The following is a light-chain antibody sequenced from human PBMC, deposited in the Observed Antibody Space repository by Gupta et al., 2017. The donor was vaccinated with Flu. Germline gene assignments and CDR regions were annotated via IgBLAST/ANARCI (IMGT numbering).Light chain of an antibody. J-gene: IGLJ2*01. Sequence: SITISCTGTSSDVGSYNLVSWYQQFPGKAPKFMIYEVTKRPSGVSNRFSGSKSGNTASLTISGLQAEDGGDYYCCSDAGSNGVIFGGGTKLTVL. CDR3: CSDAGSNGVI. V-gene: IGLV2-23*02. CDR1: SSDVGSYNL. CDR2: EVT.